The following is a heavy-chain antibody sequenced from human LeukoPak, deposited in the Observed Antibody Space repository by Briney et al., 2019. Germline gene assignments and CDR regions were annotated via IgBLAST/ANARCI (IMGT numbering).Heavy chain of an antibody. J-gene: IGHJ3*02. CDR3: ARQNLGADAFDI. D-gene: IGHD1-26*01. V-gene: IGHV4-39*01. CDR1: GGSISSSSYY. Sequence: SETLSLTCTVSGGSISSSSYYWGWIRHPPGKGLKWIGSIYYSGSTYYNPSLKSLVTISVDTSKNQFSLKLSSVTAADTAVYYCARQNLGADAFDIWGQGTMVTVSS. CDR2: IYYSGST.